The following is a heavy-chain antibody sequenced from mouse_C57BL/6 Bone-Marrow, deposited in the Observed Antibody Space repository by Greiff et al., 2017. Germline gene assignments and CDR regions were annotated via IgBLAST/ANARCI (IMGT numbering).Heavy chain of an antibody. D-gene: IGHD2-4*01. V-gene: IGHV1-64*01. J-gene: IGHJ3*01. CDR2: IHPNSGST. Sequence: VQLQQPGAELVKPGASVKLSCKASGYTFTSYWMHWVKQRPGQGLEWIGMIHPNSGSTNYNEKFKSKATLTVDKSASTAYMQLSSLTSADSAVYYCARHDYDGAWFAYWGQGTLVTVSA. CDR1: GYTFTSYW. CDR3: ARHDYDGAWFAY.